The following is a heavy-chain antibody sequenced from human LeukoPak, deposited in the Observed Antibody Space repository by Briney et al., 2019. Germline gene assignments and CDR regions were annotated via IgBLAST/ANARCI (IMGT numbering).Heavy chain of an antibody. J-gene: IGHJ4*02. CDR2: ITTGDGNT. Sequence: GGSLRLSCAASGLTFSNSAMNWVRQAPGKGLKWVSTITTGDGNTYYADSVKGRFTVSRDDSKNTLYLQMNSLRAEDTAVYYCAKDGGLWVSAHWGDSWGRGTLVTVSS. CDR1: GLTFSNSA. CDR3: AKDGGLWVSAHWGDS. V-gene: IGHV3-23*01. D-gene: IGHD7-27*01.